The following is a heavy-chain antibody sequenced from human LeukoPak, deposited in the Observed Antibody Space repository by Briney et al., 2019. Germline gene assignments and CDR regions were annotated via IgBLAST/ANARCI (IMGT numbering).Heavy chain of an antibody. CDR3: ARAHMITSYYYYYYMDV. Sequence: SETLSLTCTVSGGSISSYSWSWIRQPPGKGLEWIGYIYYSGSTNYNPSLKSRVTISVDTSKNQFSLKLSSVTAADTAVYYCARAHMITSYYYYYYMDVWGKGTTVTVSS. D-gene: IGHD3-16*01. V-gene: IGHV4-59*08. J-gene: IGHJ6*03. CDR2: IYYSGST. CDR1: GGSISSYS.